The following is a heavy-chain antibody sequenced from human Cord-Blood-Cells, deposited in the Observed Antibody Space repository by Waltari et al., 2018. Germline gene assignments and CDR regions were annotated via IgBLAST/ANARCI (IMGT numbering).Heavy chain of an antibody. CDR1: GGTFSSYA. D-gene: IGHD2-2*01. CDR2: IIPIFGTA. V-gene: IGHV1-69*01. Sequence: KKPGSSVKVSCKASGGTFSSYAISWVRQAPGQGLEWMGGIIPIFGTANYAQKFQGRVTITADETTSTAYMELSSLRSEDTAVYYGARVSVPAAINDAFDIWSQGTMVTVSS. CDR3: ARVSVPAAINDAFDI. J-gene: IGHJ3*02.